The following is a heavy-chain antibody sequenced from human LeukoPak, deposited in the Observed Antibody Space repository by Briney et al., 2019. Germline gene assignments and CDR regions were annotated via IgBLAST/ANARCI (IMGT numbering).Heavy chain of an antibody. CDR1: GFSFYNAW. CDR2: IRSNSDGGTI. J-gene: IGHJ4*02. V-gene: IGHV3-15*07. Sequence: GGSLRLSCATSGFSFYNAWMNWVRQAPGKGLEWVGRIRSNSDGGTIDYAAPVKGRFTLSRDDSKDTLYLQMNSLQTEDTAVYYCVRTSPIDYWGQGTLVSVSS. CDR3: VRTSPIDY. D-gene: IGHD2-2*01.